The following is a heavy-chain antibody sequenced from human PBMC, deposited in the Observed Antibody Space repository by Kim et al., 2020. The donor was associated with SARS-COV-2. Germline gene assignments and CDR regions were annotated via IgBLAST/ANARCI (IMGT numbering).Heavy chain of an antibody. Sequence: GGSLRLSCAASGFTFSSYGMHWVRQAPGKGLEWVAVISYDGSNKYYADSVKGRFTISRDNSKNTLYLQMNSLRAEDTAVYYCAKIGWQQLASDYWGQGTL. V-gene: IGHV3-30*18. J-gene: IGHJ4*02. CDR3: AKIGWQQLASDY. D-gene: IGHD6-13*01. CDR2: ISYDGSNK. CDR1: GFTFSSYG.